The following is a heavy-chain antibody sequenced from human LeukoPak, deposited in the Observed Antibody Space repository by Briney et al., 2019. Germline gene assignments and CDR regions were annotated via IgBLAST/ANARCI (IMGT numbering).Heavy chain of an antibody. CDR1: GGSSSSSRYS. Sequence: PSETLSLTCTVSGGSSSSSRYSWGWIRQPPGKGPEWIGSIYYSGSTYYNPSLKSRVTISVDTSKNQFSLKLSSVTAADTAVYYCARHPYQLLWLSWFDPWGQGTLVTVSS. CDR2: IYYSGST. D-gene: IGHD2-2*01. V-gene: IGHV4-39*01. CDR3: ARHPYQLLWLSWFDP. J-gene: IGHJ5*02.